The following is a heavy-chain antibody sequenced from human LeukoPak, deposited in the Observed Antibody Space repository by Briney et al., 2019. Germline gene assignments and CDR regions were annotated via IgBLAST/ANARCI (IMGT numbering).Heavy chain of an antibody. D-gene: IGHD2-2*01. CDR2: IYTSGST. CDR1: GGSISSYY. Sequence: SETLSLTCTVSGGSISSYYWSWIRQPAGKGLEWIGRIYTSGSTNYNPSLKSRVTMSVDTSKNQFSLKLSSVTAADTALYYCARVVVVVPAAMGAYYYYYMDVWGKGTTVTVSS. J-gene: IGHJ6*03. CDR3: ARVVVVVPAAMGAYYYYYMDV. V-gene: IGHV4-4*07.